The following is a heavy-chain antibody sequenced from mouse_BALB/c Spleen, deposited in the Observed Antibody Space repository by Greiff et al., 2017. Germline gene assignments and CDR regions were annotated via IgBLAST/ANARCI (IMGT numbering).Heavy chain of an antibody. Sequence: EVKVVESGGGLVQPGGSLRLSCATSGFTFTDYYMSWVRQPPGKALEWLGFIRNKANGYTTEYSASVKGRFTISRDNSQSILYLQMNTLRAEDSATYYCARAALLRLREGAMDYWGQGTSVTVSS. J-gene: IGHJ4*01. CDR2: IRNKANGYTT. V-gene: IGHV7-3*02. CDR3: ARAALLRLREGAMDY. CDR1: GFTFTDYY. D-gene: IGHD1-2*01.